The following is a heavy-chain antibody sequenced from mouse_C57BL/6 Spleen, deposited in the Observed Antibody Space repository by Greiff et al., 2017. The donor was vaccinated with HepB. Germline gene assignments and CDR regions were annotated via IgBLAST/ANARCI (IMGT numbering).Heavy chain of an antibody. CDR2: IYPGDGDT. CDR3: AREGSSYVGAMDY. Sequence: VKLQESGAELVKPGASVKISCKASGYAFSSYWMNWVKQRPGKGLEWIGQIYPGDGDTNYNGKFKGKATLTADKSSSTAYMQRSSLTSEDSAVYVCAREGSSYVGAMDYWGQGTSVTVSS. CDR1: GYAFSSYW. V-gene: IGHV1-80*01. J-gene: IGHJ4*01. D-gene: IGHD1-1*01.